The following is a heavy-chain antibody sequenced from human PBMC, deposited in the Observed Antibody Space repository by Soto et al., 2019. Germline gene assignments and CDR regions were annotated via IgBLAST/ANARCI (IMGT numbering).Heavy chain of an antibody. D-gene: IGHD2-2*02. V-gene: IGHV4-61*01. CDR2: IYYSGST. CDR3: ARVQVRYQLPYK. Sequence: SETLSLTCTVSGGSVSSGSYYWSWIRQPPGKGLEWIGYIYYSGSTNYNPSLKSRVTISVDTSKNQFSLKLSSVTAADTAVYYCARVQVRYQLPYKWGQGTLVTVSS. CDR1: GGSVSSGSYY. J-gene: IGHJ4*02.